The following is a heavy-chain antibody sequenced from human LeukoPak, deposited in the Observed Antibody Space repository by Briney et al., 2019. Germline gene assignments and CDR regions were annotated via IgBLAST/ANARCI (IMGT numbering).Heavy chain of an antibody. CDR3: ARETFAYSSPTFDI. Sequence: GGSLRLSCVASGFTFSSYWMTWVRQAPGKGLEWVANIKQDGGERYYVDSVKGRFIVSRDNAKNSLFLQMNSLRAEDTAFYYCARETFAYSSPTFDIWGQGTMVTVSS. V-gene: IGHV3-7*01. CDR1: GFTFSSYW. D-gene: IGHD3-22*01. J-gene: IGHJ3*02. CDR2: IKQDGGER.